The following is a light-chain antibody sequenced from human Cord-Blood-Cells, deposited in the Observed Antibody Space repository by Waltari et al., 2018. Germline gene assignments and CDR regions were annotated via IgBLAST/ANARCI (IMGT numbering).Light chain of an antibody. CDR3: SSYTSSSPLV. V-gene: IGLV2-14*03. CDR1: SSDVGGYNY. J-gene: IGLJ3*02. Sequence: ALTQPASVSGSPGQSITISCTGTSSDVGGYNYVSWYQQHPGKAPKLMIYDVSNRPSGVSNRFSGSKSGNTASLTISGLQAEDEADYYCSSYTSSSPLVFGGGTKLTVL. CDR2: DVS.